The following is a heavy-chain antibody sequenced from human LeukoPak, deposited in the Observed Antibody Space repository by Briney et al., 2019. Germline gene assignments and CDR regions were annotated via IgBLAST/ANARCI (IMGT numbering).Heavy chain of an antibody. CDR2: INHSGST. Sequence: SETLSLTCAVFGGSFRGYYWSWIRQPPGKGLEWIGEINHSGSTNYNPSLKSRVTISVDTSKNQFSLKLSSVTAADTAVYYCAREGSGGWGIDYWGQGTLVTVSS. D-gene: IGHD6-19*01. CDR1: GGSFRGYY. J-gene: IGHJ4*02. CDR3: AREGSGGWGIDY. V-gene: IGHV4-34*01.